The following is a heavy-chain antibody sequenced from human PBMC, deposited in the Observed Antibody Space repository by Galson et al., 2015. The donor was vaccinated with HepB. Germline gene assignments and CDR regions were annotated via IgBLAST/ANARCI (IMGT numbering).Heavy chain of an antibody. CDR1: GFTFSSYA. Sequence: SLRLSCAASGFTFSSYAMHWVRQAPGKGLEWVAVISYDGSNKYYADSVKGRFTISRDNSKNTLYLQMNSLRAGDTAVYYCARDYGDRLDYWGQGTLVTVSS. CDR3: ARDYGDRLDY. CDR2: ISYDGSNK. D-gene: IGHD4-17*01. J-gene: IGHJ4*02. V-gene: IGHV3-30-3*01.